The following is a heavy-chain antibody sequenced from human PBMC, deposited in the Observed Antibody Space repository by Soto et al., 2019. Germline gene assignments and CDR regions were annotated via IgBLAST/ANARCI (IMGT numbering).Heavy chain of an antibody. D-gene: IGHD3-10*01. V-gene: IGHV3-74*01. Sequence: GGSLRLSCAASGFAFSTYWMHWVRQAPGKGLLWVARIKFDGSSTYSADSVKGRFTISRDDAKNTLYLQMNGLRVDDTAVYYCASGAKKIYAMDVWGQASAVTVS. J-gene: IGHJ6*02. CDR2: IKFDGSST. CDR3: ASGAKKIYAMDV. CDR1: GFAFSTYW.